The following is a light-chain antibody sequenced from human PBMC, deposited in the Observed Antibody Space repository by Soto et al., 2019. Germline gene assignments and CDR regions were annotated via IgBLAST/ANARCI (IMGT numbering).Light chain of an antibody. J-gene: IGKJ5*01. V-gene: IGKV3-20*01. CDR3: QQFDDSVT. CDR1: HSVSRTY. Sequence: EIVLTQSPGTLSLSPGERATLSCRASHSVSRTYLAWYQQKPGQAPMLLIVGASDRATGTPDRFSGSGSGTDFTLTISRLEPEDSAVYYCQQFDDSVTCGQGTRLEIK. CDR2: GAS.